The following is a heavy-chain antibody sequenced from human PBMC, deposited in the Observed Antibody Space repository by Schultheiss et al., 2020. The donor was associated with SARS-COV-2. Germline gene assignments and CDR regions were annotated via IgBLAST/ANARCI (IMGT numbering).Heavy chain of an antibody. CDR3: AKWGTGRHDSSY. Sequence: GGSLRLSCAASGFTFSSYAMHWVRQAPGKGLEWVSVIYSGGSTYYADSVKGRFTISRDNSKNTLYLQMNSLRAEDTAVYYCAKWGTGRHDSSYWGQGTLVTVSS. J-gene: IGHJ4*02. V-gene: IGHV3-23*03. CDR1: GFTFSSYA. D-gene: IGHD3-22*01. CDR2: IYSGGST.